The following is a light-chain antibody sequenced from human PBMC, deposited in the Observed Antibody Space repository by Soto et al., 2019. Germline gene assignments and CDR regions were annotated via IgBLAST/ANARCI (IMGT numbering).Light chain of an antibody. CDR1: QSVSSN. V-gene: IGKV3D-15*01. CDR2: GAS. CDR3: QQYNSWPPLT. Sequence: EIVMTQSPATLSVSPGERATLSCRASQSVSSNLACYQQKPGQAPRLLIYGASTRATGIPARFSGSGAGTEFTLTISSLQSEDFAVYYCQQYNSWPPLTFGGGTKVEIK. J-gene: IGKJ4*01.